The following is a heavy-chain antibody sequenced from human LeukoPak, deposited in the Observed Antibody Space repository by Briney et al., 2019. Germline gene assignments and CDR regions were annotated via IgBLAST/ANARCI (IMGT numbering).Heavy chain of an antibody. CDR1: GFTFSDYW. Sequence: GGSLRLSCAASGFTFSDYWMTWVRQAPGKGLEWVANIKQDGSDKHYVDSVKGRFIISRDNAKDSLYLQMNSLRAEDTAVYYCARAGYTYITLYYWGQGTLVTVSS. CDR2: IKQDGSDK. V-gene: IGHV3-7*01. D-gene: IGHD5-18*01. CDR3: ARAGYTYITLYY. J-gene: IGHJ4*02.